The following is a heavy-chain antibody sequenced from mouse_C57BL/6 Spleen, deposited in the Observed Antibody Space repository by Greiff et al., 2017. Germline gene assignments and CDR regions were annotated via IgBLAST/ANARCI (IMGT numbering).Heavy chain of an antibody. D-gene: IGHD1-1*01. J-gene: IGHJ3*01. Sequence: EVQGVESGGGLVKPGGSLKLSCAASGFTFSDYGMHWVRQAPEKGLEWVAYISSGSSTIYYADTVKGRFTISRDNAKNTLFLRMTSLRSENTAMYYCARDFCYGSSYWFAYWGQGTLVTVSA. CDR2: ISSGSSTI. CDR1: GFTFSDYG. V-gene: IGHV5-17*01. CDR3: ARDFCYGSSYWFAY.